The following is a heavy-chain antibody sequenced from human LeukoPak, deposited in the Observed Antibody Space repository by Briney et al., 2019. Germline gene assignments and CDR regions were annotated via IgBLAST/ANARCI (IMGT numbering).Heavy chain of an antibody. CDR2: ISYDGSNK. V-gene: IGHV3-30*03. Sequence: GRSLRLSCAASGFTFSSYGMHWVRQAPGKGLEWVAVISYDGSNKYYADSVKGRFTISRDNSKNTLYLQMNSLRAEDTAVYYCARVSIVGAHFDYWGQGTLVTVSS. CDR1: GFTFSSYG. CDR3: ARVSIVGAHFDY. J-gene: IGHJ4*02. D-gene: IGHD1-26*01.